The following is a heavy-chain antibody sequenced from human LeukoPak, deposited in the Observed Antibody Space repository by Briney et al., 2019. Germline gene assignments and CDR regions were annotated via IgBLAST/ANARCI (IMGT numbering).Heavy chain of an antibody. V-gene: IGHV3-21*01. D-gene: IGHD6-19*01. CDR1: GFTFSSHA. CDR2: ISSSSSYI. Sequence: PGGSLRLSCAASGFTFSSHAMSWVRQAPGKGLEWVSSISSSSSYIYYADSVKGRFTISRDNAKNSLYLQMNSLRAEDTAVYYCARDSFLGYSSGWWWYYYYYMDVWGKGTTVTISS. CDR3: ARDSFLGYSSGWWWYYYYYMDV. J-gene: IGHJ6*03.